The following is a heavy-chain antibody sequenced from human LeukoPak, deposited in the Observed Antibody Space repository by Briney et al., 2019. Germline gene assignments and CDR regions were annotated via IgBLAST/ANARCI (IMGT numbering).Heavy chain of an antibody. V-gene: IGHV1-8*01. J-gene: IGHJ5*02. CDR1: GYTFTSYD. Sequence: GASVKVSCKASGYTFTSYDINWVRQATGQGLEWMGWMNPNSGNTGYAQEFQGRVTMTRNTSISTAYMELSSLRSEDTAVYYCARAPYGWNYIYWFDPWGQGTLVTVSS. D-gene: IGHD1-7*01. CDR2: MNPNSGNT. CDR3: ARAPYGWNYIYWFDP.